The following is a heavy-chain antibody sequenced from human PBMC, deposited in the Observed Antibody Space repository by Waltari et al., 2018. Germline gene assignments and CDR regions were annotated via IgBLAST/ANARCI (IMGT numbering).Heavy chain of an antibody. D-gene: IGHD4-17*01. J-gene: IGHJ4*02. V-gene: IGHV3-48*03. CDR1: GFPFSSYE. CDR2: ISSSGSTI. CDR3: AGAQGDYAFDY. Sequence: EVQLVESGGGLVQPGGSLRLSCVASGFPFSSYEMNWVRQAPGKGLEWVSYISSSGSTIYYADSVKGRFTISRDNAKNSLYLQMNSLRGEDTAVYYCAGAQGDYAFDYWGQGTLVTVSS.